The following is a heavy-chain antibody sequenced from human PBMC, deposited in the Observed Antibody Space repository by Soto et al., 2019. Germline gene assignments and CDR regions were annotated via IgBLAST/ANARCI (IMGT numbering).Heavy chain of an antibody. J-gene: IGHJ6*02. CDR2: IRSKANSYAT. CDR3: TRRQDVLMVYAHYYYGMDV. Sequence: GSLRLSCAASGFTFSGSAMHWVRQASGKGLEWVGRIRSKANSYATAYAASAKGRFTISRDDSKNTAYLQMNSLKTEDTAVYYCTRRQDVLMVYAHYYYGMDVWGQGTTVTVSS. CDR1: GFTFSGSA. D-gene: IGHD2-8*01. V-gene: IGHV3-73*01.